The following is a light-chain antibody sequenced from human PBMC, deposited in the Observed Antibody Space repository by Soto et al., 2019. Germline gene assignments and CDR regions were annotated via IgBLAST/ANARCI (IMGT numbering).Light chain of an antibody. CDR3: QQRNNWPIT. J-gene: IGKJ5*01. CDR2: DAS. CDR1: QTISSD. Sequence: ETVLTQSPATLSLSPWERGTLSCRASQTISSDLAWYQQRPGQAPRLLIYDASNRATGIPARFSGSGSGTDFTLTISSLEPEYFAVYYCQQRNNWPITFGQGTRLEIK. V-gene: IGKV3-11*01.